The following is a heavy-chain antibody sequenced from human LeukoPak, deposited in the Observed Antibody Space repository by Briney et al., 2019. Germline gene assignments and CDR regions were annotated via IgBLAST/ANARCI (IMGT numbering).Heavy chain of an antibody. Sequence: PGGSLRLSCTASRFTFSNYAMNWVRQAPGKGLEWVSNIGGGGNAYYADSVKGRFTISRDNSKNTLYLQMNSLRAEDTAVYYCAKDPVTAFNWKDGGDALNIWGQGTMVTVSS. D-gene: IGHD1-20*01. V-gene: IGHV3-23*01. CDR3: AKDPVTAFNWKDGGDALNI. CDR2: IGGGGNA. CDR1: RFTFSNYA. J-gene: IGHJ3*02.